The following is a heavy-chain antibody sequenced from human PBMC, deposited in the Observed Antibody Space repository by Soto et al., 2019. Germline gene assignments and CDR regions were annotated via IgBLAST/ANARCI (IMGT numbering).Heavy chain of an antibody. J-gene: IGHJ4*02. D-gene: IGHD3-3*02. CDR1: GFTFSGYS. Sequence: EVHLLESGGALVQPGGSLSLSCAASGFTFSGYSMSWVRQSASKGLEWVASILGSAGSTFYTDSVKGRFTISRDDSKNTLFLEMTSLRPEDTAVYYCAKHPFVDYIFYFHQWGQGTRVTVSS. CDR2: ILGSAGST. CDR3: AKHPFVDYIFYFHQ. V-gene: IGHV3-23*01.